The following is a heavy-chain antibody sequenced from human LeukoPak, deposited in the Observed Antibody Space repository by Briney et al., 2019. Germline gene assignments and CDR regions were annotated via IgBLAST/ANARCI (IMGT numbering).Heavy chain of an antibody. CDR3: ARGSRGSTSERHLRYYYYYYMDV. D-gene: IGHD2-2*01. J-gene: IGHJ6*03. Sequence: SETLSLTCTVSGGSISSYYWSWIRQPPGKGLEWIGYIYYSGSTNYNPSLESRVTISVDTSKNQFSLKLSSVTAADTAVYYCARGSRGSTSERHLRYYYYYYMDVWGKGTTVTVSS. CDR2: IYYSGST. CDR1: GGSISSYY. V-gene: IGHV4-59*01.